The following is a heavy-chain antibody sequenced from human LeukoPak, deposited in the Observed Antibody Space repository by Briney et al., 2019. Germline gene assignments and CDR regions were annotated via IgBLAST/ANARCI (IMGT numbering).Heavy chain of an antibody. D-gene: IGHD2-21*01. CDR1: GGTFSSYA. Sequence: ASVKVSCKASGGTFSSYAISWVRQAPGQGLEWMGRIIPILGIANYAQKFQGRVTITADKSTSTAYMELSSLRSEDTAVYYCARTLRDGYRKTLGFDYWGQGTLVTVSS. J-gene: IGHJ4*02. CDR3: ARTLRDGYRKTLGFDY. V-gene: IGHV1-69*04. CDR2: IIPILGIA.